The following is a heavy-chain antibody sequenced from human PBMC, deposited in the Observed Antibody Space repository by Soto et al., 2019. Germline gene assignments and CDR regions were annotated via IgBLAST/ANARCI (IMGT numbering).Heavy chain of an antibody. CDR3: AKRAHGLYVDY. V-gene: IGHV3-23*01. J-gene: IGHJ4*02. CDR2: ISGSGGRT. CDR1: GFTFSSYA. Sequence: EVQVLESGGGLVQPGGSLRLSCAASGFTFSSYAMNWVRQAPGKGLEWVSVISGSGGRTYYADSVKGRFTISRDNSKNTLYLQMNSLRAEDTAVYYCAKRAHGLYVDYWGQGTLVTFSS.